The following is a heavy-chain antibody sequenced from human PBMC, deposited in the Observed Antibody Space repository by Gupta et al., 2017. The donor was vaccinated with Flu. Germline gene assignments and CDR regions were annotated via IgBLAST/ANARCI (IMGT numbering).Heavy chain of an antibody. CDR2: IFYRGNT. Sequence: PPGNGLEWIGNIFYRGNTYYNPSLRGRVTVSIDTSKNQFFLKVNSLTAADTGIYYCARLPYPAGASVSNYFDSWGQGTLVTVSS. CDR3: ARLPYPAGASVSNYFDS. J-gene: IGHJ4*02. D-gene: IGHD1-26*01. V-gene: IGHV4-39*01.